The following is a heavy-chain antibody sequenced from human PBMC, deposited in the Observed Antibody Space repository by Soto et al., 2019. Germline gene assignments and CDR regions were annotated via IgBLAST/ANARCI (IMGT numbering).Heavy chain of an antibody. J-gene: IGHJ4*02. CDR2: ISPEGSEK. CDR1: GFIFSDYW. Sequence: EVQQVESGGGLVQPGGSLRLSCAVSGFIFSDYWTTWVRQAPGKGLEWVATISPEGSEKYYVDSLKGRFTISRDNAKNSLYLQMISLRAEDTAPYYCARARIDYWGRGTLITVSS. V-gene: IGHV3-7*03. CDR3: ARARIDY.